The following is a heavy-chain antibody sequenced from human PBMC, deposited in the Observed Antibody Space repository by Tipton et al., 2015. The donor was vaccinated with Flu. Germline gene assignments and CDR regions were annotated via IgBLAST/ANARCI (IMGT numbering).Heavy chain of an antibody. J-gene: IGHJ3*02. D-gene: IGHD3-10*01. CDR2: IYYSGST. Sequence: TLSLTCTVSGGSISSYYWSWIRQPPGKGLEWIGYIYYSGSTNYNPSLKSRVTISVDTSKNQFSLKLSSVTAADTAVYYCARDGTYYYGSGRDYDAFDIWGQGTMVTVSS. CDR3: ARDGTYYYGSGRDYDAFDI. V-gene: IGHV4-59*01. CDR1: GGSISSYY.